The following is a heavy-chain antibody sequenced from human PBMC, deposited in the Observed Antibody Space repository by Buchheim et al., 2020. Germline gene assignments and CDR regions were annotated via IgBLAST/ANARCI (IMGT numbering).Heavy chain of an antibody. CDR1: GGSFSGYY. Sequence: QVQLQQWGAGLLKPSETLSLTCAVSGGSFSGYYWSWIRQPPGKGLEWIGEINHSGSTNYNPSLKSRVTISVDTSKNQFSLKLSSVTAADTAVYYCARGVGFWSGYYLYWGQGTL. CDR2: INHSGST. CDR3: ARGVGFWSGYYLY. V-gene: IGHV4-34*01. J-gene: IGHJ4*02. D-gene: IGHD3-3*01.